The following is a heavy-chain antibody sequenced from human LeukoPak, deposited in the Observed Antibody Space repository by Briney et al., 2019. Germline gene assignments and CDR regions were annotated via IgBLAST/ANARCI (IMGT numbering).Heavy chain of an antibody. CDR2: ISSSSNPM. D-gene: IGHD3-22*01. Sequence: GGSLRLSCAASGFTFSSYNMNWVRQAPGKGLEWVSYISSSSNPMYNADSVKGRFTISRDSAKNSLYLQMNSLRDEDTAVYYCARGTYFYDSSGYYHGWYFDYWGQGTLVTVSS. J-gene: IGHJ4*02. CDR1: GFTFSSYN. CDR3: ARGTYFYDSSGYYHGWYFDY. V-gene: IGHV3-48*02.